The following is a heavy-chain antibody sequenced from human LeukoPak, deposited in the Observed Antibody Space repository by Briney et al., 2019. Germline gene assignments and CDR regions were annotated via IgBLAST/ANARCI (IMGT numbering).Heavy chain of an antibody. CDR1: GYTFNSYC. J-gene: IGHJ6*03. CDR3: ARDIAVAFDYYYYMDV. V-gene: IGHV1-46*02. CDR2: INPSGGST. D-gene: IGHD6-19*01. Sequence: VKVSCKASGYTFNSYCISWVRQGPGQGLEWMGIINPSGGSTSYAQKFQGRVTMTRDMSTSTVYMELSSLRSEDTAVYYCARDIAVAFDYYYYMDVWGKGTTVTVSS.